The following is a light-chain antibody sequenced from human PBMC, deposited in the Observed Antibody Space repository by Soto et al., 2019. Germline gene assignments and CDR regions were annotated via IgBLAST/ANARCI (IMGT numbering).Light chain of an antibody. CDR3: CSYAGSSTYV. CDR1: SSDVGSYNL. CDR2: EVS. J-gene: IGLJ1*01. Sequence: QSALTQPASVSGSAGQSITISCTGTSSDVGSYNLVSWYQQHPGKAPKVMIYEVSKRPSGVPNRFSGSKSGYTASLTISGLQAEDEADYYCCSYAGSSTYVFGTGTKVT. V-gene: IGLV2-23*02.